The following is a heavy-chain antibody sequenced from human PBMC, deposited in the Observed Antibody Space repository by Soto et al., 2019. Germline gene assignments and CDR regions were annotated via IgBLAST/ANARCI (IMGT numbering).Heavy chain of an antibody. CDR1: GYSFTSYW. V-gene: IGHV3-48*02. Sequence: GESLKISCKGSGYSFTSYWIGWVRQAPGKGLEWVSYISSSSTTTHYADSVKGRFTISRDNAKNSLYLQMNSLRDEDTAAYYCARVRGQTNFYYGMDVWGQGTTVTVSS. J-gene: IGHJ6*02. CDR2: ISSSSTTT. D-gene: IGHD3-10*01. CDR3: ARVRGQTNFYYGMDV.